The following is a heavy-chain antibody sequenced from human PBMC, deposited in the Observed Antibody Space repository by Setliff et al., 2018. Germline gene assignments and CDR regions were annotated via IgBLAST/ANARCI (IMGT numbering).Heavy chain of an antibody. Sequence: SETLSLTCDVSGYSISSGHYWGWIRQPPGKGLEWIGSMYPGRNTNYNPSLKSRVTISVDTSKNQFSLKLSSVTAADTAVYYCARAHNVDTAMVFDYWGQGTLVTVSS. CDR1: GYSISSGHY. J-gene: IGHJ4*02. CDR2: MYPGRNT. D-gene: IGHD5-18*01. CDR3: ARAHNVDTAMVFDY. V-gene: IGHV4-38-2*01.